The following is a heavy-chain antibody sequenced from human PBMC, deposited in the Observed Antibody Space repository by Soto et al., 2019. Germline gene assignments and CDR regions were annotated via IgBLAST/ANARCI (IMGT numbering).Heavy chain of an antibody. CDR1: GFTFSSYA. J-gene: IGHJ4*02. V-gene: IGHV3-23*01. CDR2: ISGNGGST. D-gene: IGHD7-27*01. CDR3: ANGGTGEGYFDY. Sequence: EVQLLESGGGLVQPGGSLRLSCVVSGFTFSSYAMSWVRKAPGKGLEWVSAISGNGGSTYYADSVKGRFTISRDNSKNTLYLQMNSLRAGDTAVYYCANGGTGEGYFDYWGQGTLVTVSS.